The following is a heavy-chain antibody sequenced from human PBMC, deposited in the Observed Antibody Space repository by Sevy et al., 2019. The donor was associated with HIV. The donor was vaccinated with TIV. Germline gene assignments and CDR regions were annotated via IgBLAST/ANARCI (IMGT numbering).Heavy chain of an antibody. CDR1: GYTFTDYY. V-gene: IGHV1-2*02. D-gene: IGHD2-2*01. Sequence: ASVKVSCKASGYTFTDYYIHWVRQAPGQGLEWMGWINRKSRGTNYAQKFHGRVTMTRDTSISTAYMELSRLRSDDTDVYYCARVVEPAGIDPYYYGVDVWGPGATVTVSS. J-gene: IGHJ6*02. CDR3: ARVVEPAGIDPYYYGVDV. CDR2: INRKSRGT.